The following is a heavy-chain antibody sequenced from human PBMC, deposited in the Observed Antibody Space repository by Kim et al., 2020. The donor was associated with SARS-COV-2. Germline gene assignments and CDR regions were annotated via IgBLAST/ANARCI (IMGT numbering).Heavy chain of an antibody. Sequence: GGNTYYAYSVKGRLTISRANSKNTVYLQMNSLRAEDTAVYYCAANGNLDYWGQGTLVTVSS. V-gene: IGHV3-23*01. J-gene: IGHJ4*02. CDR2: GGNT. CDR3: AANGNLDY. D-gene: IGHD1-1*01.